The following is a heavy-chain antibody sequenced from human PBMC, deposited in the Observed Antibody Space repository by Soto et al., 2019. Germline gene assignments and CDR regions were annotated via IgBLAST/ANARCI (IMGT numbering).Heavy chain of an antibody. CDR2: INHSGST. D-gene: IGHD3-22*01. Sequence: KPSETLSLTCAVYGGSFSGYYWSWIRQPPGKGLEWIGEINHSGSTNYNPSLKSRVTISVDTSKNQFSLKLSSVTAADTAVYYCARGVSITMIVVVTLGGWFDPWGQGTLVTVSS. V-gene: IGHV4-34*01. J-gene: IGHJ5*02. CDR1: GGSFSGYY. CDR3: ARGVSITMIVVVTLGGWFDP.